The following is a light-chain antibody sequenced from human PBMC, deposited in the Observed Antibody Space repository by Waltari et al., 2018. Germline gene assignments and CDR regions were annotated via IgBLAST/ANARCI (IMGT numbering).Light chain of an antibody. J-gene: IGLJ3*02. CDR3: SSRNGRANQVV. CDR1: SLRTSY. V-gene: IGLV3-19*01. Sequence: SSELTQDPAVSVALGQTVRITCQGDSLRTSYSSWYQLKPGPAPVRVIYGKDKPPSGIPDRIAGDSSGATSSLTIIGAKAEDEADYYCSSRNGRANQVVFAGGTKVTVL. CDR2: GKD.